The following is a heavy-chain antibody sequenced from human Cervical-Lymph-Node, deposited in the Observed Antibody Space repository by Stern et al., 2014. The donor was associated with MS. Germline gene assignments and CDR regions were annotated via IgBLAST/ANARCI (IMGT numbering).Heavy chain of an antibody. J-gene: IGHJ4*02. CDR3: TRHQEEIAAR. V-gene: IGHV1-69*01. CDR2: IIGLFGTE. D-gene: IGHD2-21*01. CDR1: GDTFSTFS. Sequence: VQLVESGAEVKKPGSSVKVSCKASGDTFSTFSIAWVRQAPGQGLEWGGGIIGLFGTENYAQKFKDRVNFTSVESTSPVRMEIGSLRSDDTAVYYCTRHQEEIAARWGQGTLVTVSS.